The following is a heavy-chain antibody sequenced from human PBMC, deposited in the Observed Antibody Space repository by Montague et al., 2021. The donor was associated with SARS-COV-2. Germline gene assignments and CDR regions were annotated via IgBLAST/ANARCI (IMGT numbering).Heavy chain of an antibody. Sequence: SETLSLTCTVSGGSISSSSYYWGWIRQPPGKGLEWIGSIYYSGSTYYNPSLKSRVTISVDTSKNQFSLKLSSVTAADTAVYYCARQHAGYCSGGSCYWGAYFAYWGQGTLVTVSS. D-gene: IGHD2-15*01. J-gene: IGHJ4*02. CDR1: GGSISSSSYY. CDR3: ARQHAGYCSGGSCYWGAYFAY. CDR2: IYYSGST. V-gene: IGHV4-39*01.